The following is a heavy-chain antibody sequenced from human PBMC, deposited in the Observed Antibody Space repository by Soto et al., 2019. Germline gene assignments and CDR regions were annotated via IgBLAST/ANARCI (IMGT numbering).Heavy chain of an antibody. Sequence: PGGSLRLSCAASGVTFSSYSMNWVRQAPGKGLEWVSSISSSSSYIYYADSVKGRFTISRDNAKNSLYLQMNSLRAEDTAVYYCARYPPHYYGSGSQPQYYYYYGMDVWGQGTTVTSP. V-gene: IGHV3-21*01. CDR1: GVTFSSYS. CDR3: ARYPPHYYGSGSQPQYYYYYGMDV. D-gene: IGHD3-10*01. CDR2: ISSSSSYI. J-gene: IGHJ6*02.